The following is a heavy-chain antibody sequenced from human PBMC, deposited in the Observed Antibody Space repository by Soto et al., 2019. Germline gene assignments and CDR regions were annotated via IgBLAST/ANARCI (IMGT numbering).Heavy chain of an antibody. CDR2: IYYSGST. CDR1: GGSISSYY. D-gene: IGHD3-10*01. Sequence: SETLSLTCTVSGGSISSYYWSWIRQPPGKGLEWIGYIYYSGSTNYNPSLKSRVTISVDTSKNQFSLKLSSVTAADTAVYFCASTQYYYGSGSYLWFDPWGQGTLVTVSS. CDR3: ASTQYYYGSGSYLWFDP. J-gene: IGHJ5*02. V-gene: IGHV4-59*08.